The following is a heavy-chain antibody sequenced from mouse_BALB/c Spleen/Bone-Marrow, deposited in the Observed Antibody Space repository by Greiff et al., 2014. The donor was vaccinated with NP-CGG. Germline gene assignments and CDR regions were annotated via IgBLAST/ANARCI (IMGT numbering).Heavy chain of an antibody. D-gene: IGHD2-14*01. CDR3: ARSGKVRNAMDY. CDR1: GYTFTDHA. CDR2: ISGYYGDA. V-gene: IGHV1S137*01. J-gene: IGHJ4*01. Sequence: VHLVESGAKLVRPGVSVKISCKGSGYTFTDHAIHWVKRSHAKSLEWIGVISGYYGDAIYNQKFKGKATMTVDKSSSTAYMERARLTAEDSAIYYCARSGKVRNAMDYWGQGTSVTVSS.